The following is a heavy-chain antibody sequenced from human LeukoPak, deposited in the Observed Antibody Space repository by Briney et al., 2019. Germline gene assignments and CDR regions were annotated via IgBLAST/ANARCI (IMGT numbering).Heavy chain of an antibody. J-gene: IGHJ5*02. CDR1: GGTFSSYA. D-gene: IGHD3-3*01. V-gene: IGHV1-69*04. Sequence: SVKVSCKASGGTFSSYAISWVRQAPGQGLEWMGRIIPILGIANYAQKFQGRVTMTRNTSISTAYMELSSLRSEDTAVYYCARRYYDFWSGYFDSSNWFDPWGQGTLVTVSS. CDR2: IIPILGIA. CDR3: ARRYYDFWSGYFDSSNWFDP.